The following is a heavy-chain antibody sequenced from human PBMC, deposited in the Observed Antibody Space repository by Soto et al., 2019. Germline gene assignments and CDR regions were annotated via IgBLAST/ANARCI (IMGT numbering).Heavy chain of an antibody. Sequence: GGSLRLSCAASGFTFSNAWMNWVRQAPGKGLEWVGRIKSKTDGGTTDYAAPVKGRFTISRDDSKNTLYLQMNSLKTEDTAIYYCADLKWSRSYLQWGQGTMVTVS. J-gene: IGHJ3*01. V-gene: IGHV3-15*07. CDR3: ADLKWSRSYLQ. CDR1: GFTFSNAW. D-gene: IGHD3-3*01. CDR2: IKSKTDGGTT.